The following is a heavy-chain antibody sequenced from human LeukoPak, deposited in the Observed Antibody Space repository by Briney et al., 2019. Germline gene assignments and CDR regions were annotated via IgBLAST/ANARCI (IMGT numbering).Heavy chain of an antibody. V-gene: IGHV4-39*01. CDR1: GFTFSSYS. D-gene: IGHD3/OR15-3a*01. J-gene: IGHJ4*02. Sequence: PGGSLRLSCAASGFTFSSYSMNWIRQPPGKGLEWIGSLYYGGSTYYNPSLKSRVTTSVDTSKNQFSLRLSSVTAADTAVYYCARHVDDLWTGLQYWGQGILVIVSS. CDR3: ARHVDDLWTGLQY. CDR2: LYYGGST.